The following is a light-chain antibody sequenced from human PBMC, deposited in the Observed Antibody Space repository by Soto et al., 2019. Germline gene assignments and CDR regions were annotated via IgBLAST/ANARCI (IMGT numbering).Light chain of an antibody. V-gene: IGLV1-40*01. CDR2: GNN. J-gene: IGLJ2*01. CDR1: SSNIGAGFD. CDR3: AAWDDSLSGVV. Sequence: QSALTQSPSVSGAPGQRVSISCTGTSSNIGAGFDVHWYQQLPATAPKLLIYGNNNRPSGVPDRFSGSKSGTSASLAITGLRSEDEADYYCAAWDDSLSGVVFGGGTKVTVL.